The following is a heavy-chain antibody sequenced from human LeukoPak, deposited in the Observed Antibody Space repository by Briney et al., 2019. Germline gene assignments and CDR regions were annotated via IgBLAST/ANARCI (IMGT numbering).Heavy chain of an antibody. Sequence: SETLSLTCTVSGGSISSYYWSWIRQPPGKGLEWIGYIYYSGSTNYNPSLKSRVTISVDTSKSQFSLKLSSVTAADTAVYYCARATKSTYYDFWSGYVEWFDPWGQGTLVTVSS. J-gene: IGHJ5*02. D-gene: IGHD3-3*01. CDR2: IYYSGST. V-gene: IGHV4-59*01. CDR3: ARATKSTYYDFWSGYVEWFDP. CDR1: GGSISSYY.